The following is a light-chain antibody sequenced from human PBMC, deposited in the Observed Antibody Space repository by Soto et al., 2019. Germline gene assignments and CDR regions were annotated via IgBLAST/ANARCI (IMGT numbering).Light chain of an antibody. CDR3: SSYTSSTTRV. CDR2: EVT. J-gene: IGLJ3*02. Sequence: QSVLTQPASVSGSPGQSITISCTGTSSDVGGYNYVSWYQQHPGKAPKVMIYEVTNRPSGVSNRFSGSKSGNTASLTISGLQAEDEVDYYCSSYTSSTTRVFGGGTKVTVL. CDR1: SSDVGGYNY. V-gene: IGLV2-14*01.